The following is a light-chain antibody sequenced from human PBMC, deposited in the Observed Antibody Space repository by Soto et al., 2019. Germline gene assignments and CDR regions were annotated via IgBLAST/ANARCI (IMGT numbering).Light chain of an antibody. J-gene: IGLJ2*01. CDR2: EVT. Sequence: QSALTQPASVSGSPGQSITISCTGTRSDVGRYNYVSWYHQHPGKAPKLLIYEVTYRPSGVSTRFSASKSGSTASLTISGIQAEDEADYYCSSYSTTSSPHVLFGGGTKVTVL. CDR3: SSYSTTSSPHVL. V-gene: IGLV2-14*01. CDR1: RSDVGRYNY.